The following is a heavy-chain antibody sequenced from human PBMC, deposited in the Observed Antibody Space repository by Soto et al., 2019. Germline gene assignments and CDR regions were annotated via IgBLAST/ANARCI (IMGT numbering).Heavy chain of an antibody. CDR2: IYTTGSA. J-gene: IGHJ5*02. CDR1: DVSIKNYY. CDR3: ARDDYYDSNNWFDP. D-gene: IGHD3-9*01. Sequence: SALMSLTCTVSDVSIKNYYCSWIRTPAGKGLEWIGRIYTTGSANHNPSLKSRVTMSVDTSKNQVSLKLTSVTAADAGVYYCARDDYYDSNNWFDPWGQGILVTVSS. V-gene: IGHV4-4*07.